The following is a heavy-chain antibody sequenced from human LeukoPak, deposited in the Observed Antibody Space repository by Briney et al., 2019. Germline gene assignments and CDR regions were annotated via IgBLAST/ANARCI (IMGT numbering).Heavy chain of an antibody. CDR2: INPHSGGT. CDR3: VREGNELLSKNFDY. D-gene: IGHD2-21*02. Sequence: ASVKVSCKASGFTFIGYYIHWVRQAHGQGLEWMGYINPHSGGTNSPQKFQGRVTMTTDTSISAAYMELSSLISEDTAMYYCVREGNELLSKNFDYWGQGTLVTVSS. J-gene: IGHJ4*02. V-gene: IGHV1-2*02. CDR1: GFTFIGYY.